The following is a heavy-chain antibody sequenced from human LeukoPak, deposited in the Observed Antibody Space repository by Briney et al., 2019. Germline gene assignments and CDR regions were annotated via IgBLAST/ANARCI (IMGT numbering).Heavy chain of an antibody. Sequence: SETLSLTCTVSGGSISTNDYFWSCIRQSPEKGLEWIGYIHYSGITKSNPSLESRLTLSVDTSKNQLSLRLTSVTAADTAVYYCARAPLTTATSDYFDLWGLGTLVTVSS. CDR1: GGSISTNDYF. CDR3: ARAPLTTATSDYFDL. J-gene: IGHJ4*02. V-gene: IGHV4-30-4*01. CDR2: IHYSGIT. D-gene: IGHD4-17*01.